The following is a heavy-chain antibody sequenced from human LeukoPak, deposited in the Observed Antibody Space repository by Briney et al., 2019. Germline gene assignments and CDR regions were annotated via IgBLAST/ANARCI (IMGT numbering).Heavy chain of an antibody. Sequence: SDTLSLTCAVSGGSISSSNWWGWVRPPPGKGLEWIGEIYHSGSTNYNPSLKSRVTISVDKSKNQFSLKLSSVTAADTAVDYCARESTVAGADYWGQGTLVTVSS. CDR3: ARESTVAGADY. CDR1: GGSISSSNW. V-gene: IGHV4-4*02. J-gene: IGHJ4*02. CDR2: IYHSGST. D-gene: IGHD6-19*01.